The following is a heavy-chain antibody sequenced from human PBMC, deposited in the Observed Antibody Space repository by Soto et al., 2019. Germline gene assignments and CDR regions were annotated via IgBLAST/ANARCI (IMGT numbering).Heavy chain of an antibody. Sequence: AGGSLRLSCAASGFTFSSYGMHWVRQAPGKGLEWVAVIWHDGSNKYYADSVKGRFTISRDNSKNTLYLQMNSLRAEDTAVYYCARVPYYDSSGYSYFDYWGQGTLVTSPQ. D-gene: IGHD3-22*01. CDR3: ARVPYYDSSGYSYFDY. CDR2: IWHDGSNK. J-gene: IGHJ4*02. CDR1: GFTFSSYG. V-gene: IGHV3-33*01.